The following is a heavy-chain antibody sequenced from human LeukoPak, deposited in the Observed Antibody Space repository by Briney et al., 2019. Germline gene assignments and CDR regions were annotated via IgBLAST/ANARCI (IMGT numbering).Heavy chain of an antibody. CDR1: GLTFTKYW. V-gene: IGHV3-7*01. CDR3: PSVVRNGDWAY. CDR2: VRQDGSEK. Sequence: GGSLRLSCAVSGLTFTKYWMSWVRQAPGKGLGWVATVRQDGSEKYYVDSVKGRFTISRDNAKSLVYLQMDSLRVEDTAVYYCPSVVRNGDWAYWGQGIRVTVSP. J-gene: IGHJ4*02. D-gene: IGHD2-21*02.